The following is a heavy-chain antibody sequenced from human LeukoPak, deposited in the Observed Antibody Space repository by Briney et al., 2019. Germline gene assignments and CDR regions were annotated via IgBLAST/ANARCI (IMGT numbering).Heavy chain of an antibody. CDR2: ISSSGNT. CDR3: ARSPSAGWFDP. CDR1: GGSIISGSSY. V-gene: IGHV4-61*02. J-gene: IGHJ5*02. Sequence: PSETLSLTCTVSGGSIISGSSYWSWIRQPAGKGLEWIGRISSSGNTNYNPSLKSRVTISIDTSKNQFSLKLSSVTAADTAVYYCARSPSAGWFDPWGQGTLVTVSS.